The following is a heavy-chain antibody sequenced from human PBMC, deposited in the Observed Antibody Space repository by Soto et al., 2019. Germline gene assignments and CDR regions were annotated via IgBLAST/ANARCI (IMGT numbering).Heavy chain of an antibody. J-gene: IGHJ3*02. V-gene: IGHV4-31*03. CDR1: GGSLSSDNFF. Sequence: QVQLQESGPGLVKPSQTLSVTCTVSGGSLSSDNFFWSWVRQHPETGLEWVGYIYHTGAAYYNPSLKSRLTISLDTSKNRFSLSLISVTAADTAVYYCAREVISSATSDAFDIGGQWTMVTVSS. CDR2: IYHTGAA. D-gene: IGHD6-6*01. CDR3: AREVISSATSDAFDI.